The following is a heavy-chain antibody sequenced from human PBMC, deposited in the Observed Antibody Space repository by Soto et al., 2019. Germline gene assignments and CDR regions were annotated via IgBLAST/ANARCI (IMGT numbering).Heavy chain of an antibody. J-gene: IGHJ4*02. CDR2: ISYDGSNK. Sequence: GRSLRLSCAASGFTFSSYGMHWVRQAPGKGLEWVAVISYDGSNKYYADSVKGRFTISRDNSKNTLYLQMNSLRAEDTAVYYCAEDPDYGDYVGGVDYWGKGTLVTVYS. V-gene: IGHV3-30*18. D-gene: IGHD4-17*01. CDR3: AEDPDYGDYVGGVDY. CDR1: GFTFSSYG.